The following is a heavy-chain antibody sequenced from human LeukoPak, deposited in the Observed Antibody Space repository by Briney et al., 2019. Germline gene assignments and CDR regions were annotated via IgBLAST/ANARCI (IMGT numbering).Heavy chain of an antibody. CDR3: TTRYCSGGRCDY. V-gene: IGHV3-15*01. D-gene: IGHD2-15*01. CDR2: IKSKTDGGTT. CDR1: GFNVSSNY. J-gene: IGHJ4*02. Sequence: GGSLRLSCAASGFNVSSNYMSWVRQAPGKGLEWVGRIKSKTDGGTTDYAAPVKGRFTISRDDSKTTLYLQMNSLKTEDTAVYYCTTRYCSGGRCDYWGQGTLVTVSS.